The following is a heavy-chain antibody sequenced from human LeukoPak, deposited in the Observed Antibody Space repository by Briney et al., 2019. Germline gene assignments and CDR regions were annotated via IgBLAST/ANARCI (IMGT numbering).Heavy chain of an antibody. CDR1: GFTFSTYA. CDR2: ISGSGGST. CDR3: AKGAYCSGGSCYHNTFDY. D-gene: IGHD2-15*01. V-gene: IGHV3-23*01. Sequence: GGSLRLSCAASGFTFSTYAMSWVRQAPGKGLEWVSTISGSGGSTYYADSVKGRFTISRDNSKNTLYLQMNSLRAEDTAVYYCAKGAYCSGGSCYHNTFDYWGQGTLVTVSS. J-gene: IGHJ4*02.